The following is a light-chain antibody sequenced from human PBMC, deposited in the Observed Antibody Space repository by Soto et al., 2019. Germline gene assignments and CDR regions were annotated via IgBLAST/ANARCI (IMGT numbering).Light chain of an antibody. Sequence: QSALTQPPSASGSPGQSVTISCTGTSSDVGNYNYVSWYQQHPGKAPKLLIYEVRVRPSGVSIRFSGSKSANTASLTISGLQAEDEADYYCSSYTTTSTLRVFGGGTKVTVL. V-gene: IGLV2-14*01. CDR1: SSDVGNYNY. J-gene: IGLJ3*02. CDR3: SSYTTTSTLRV. CDR2: EVR.